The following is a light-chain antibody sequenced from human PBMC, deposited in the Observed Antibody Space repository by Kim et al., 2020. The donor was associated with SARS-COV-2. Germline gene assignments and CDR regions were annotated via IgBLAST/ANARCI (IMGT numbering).Light chain of an antibody. J-gene: IGKJ4*01. CDR3: QQSYSIPLT. CDR2: GAS. V-gene: IGKV1-39*01. CDR1: QPVNSY. Sequence: DIELTQSPPSLAATIGDRVTITCRASQPVNSYLNWYQEKSGKAPKLLIFGASTLQRGVPSRFSGRGSGTQYTLTINNLEPEDFATYYCQQSYSIPLTFGGGTRVEI.